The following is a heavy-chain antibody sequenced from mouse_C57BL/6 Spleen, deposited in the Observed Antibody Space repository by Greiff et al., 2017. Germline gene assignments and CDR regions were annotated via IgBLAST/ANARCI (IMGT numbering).Heavy chain of an antibody. Sequence: QVQLQQPGAELVRPGSSVKLSCKASGYTFTSYWMDWVKQRPGQGLEWIGNIYPSDSETHYNQKFKDKATLTVDKSSSTAYMQLSSLTSEDSAVYYCATGYPWYFDVWGTGTTVTVSS. J-gene: IGHJ1*03. CDR3: ATGYPWYFDV. CDR2: IYPSDSET. D-gene: IGHD2-14*01. V-gene: IGHV1-61*01. CDR1: GYTFTSYW.